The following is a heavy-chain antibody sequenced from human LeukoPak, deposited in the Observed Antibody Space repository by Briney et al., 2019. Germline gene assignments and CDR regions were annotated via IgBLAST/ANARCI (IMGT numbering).Heavy chain of an antibody. D-gene: IGHD3-10*01. Sequence: PSETLSLTCTVSGGSISSSSYYWGWIRQPPGTGLEWIGSIYYSGSTYYNPSLKSRVTISVDTSKNQFSLKLSSVTAADTAVYYCARQGYYGSGSLYWGQGTLVTVSS. J-gene: IGHJ4*02. CDR1: GGSISSSSYY. CDR2: IYYSGST. V-gene: IGHV4-39*01. CDR3: ARQGYYGSGSLY.